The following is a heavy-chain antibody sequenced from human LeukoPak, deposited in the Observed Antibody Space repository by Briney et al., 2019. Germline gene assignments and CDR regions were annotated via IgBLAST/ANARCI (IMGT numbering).Heavy chain of an antibody. CDR2: ISGGGGSI. Sequence: LAGGSLRLSCAASGFTFSTYAMYWIRQAPGKGLEWVSAISGGGGSIYYADSVKGRFTISRDNSKNTLYLQMNSLGVEDTAVYYCAKGSSNFYFDSWGQGTLATVSS. CDR3: AKGSSNFYFDS. D-gene: IGHD1-7*01. V-gene: IGHV3-23*01. J-gene: IGHJ4*02. CDR1: GFTFSTYA.